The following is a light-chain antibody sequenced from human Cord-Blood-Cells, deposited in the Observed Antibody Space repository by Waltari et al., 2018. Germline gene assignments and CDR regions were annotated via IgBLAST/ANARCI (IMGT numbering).Light chain of an antibody. CDR2: KDS. V-gene: IGLV3-25*03. J-gene: IGLJ3*02. CDR1: ALPKQY. CDR3: QSADSSGTYV. Sequence: SYELTQPPSVSVSPGQTARLTCSGDALPKQYAYWSQEKPGQAPVMVRYKDSERPSGSPVRFSGSSSGTTVTLTISGVQAEDEADYYCQSADSSGTYVFGGGTKLTVL.